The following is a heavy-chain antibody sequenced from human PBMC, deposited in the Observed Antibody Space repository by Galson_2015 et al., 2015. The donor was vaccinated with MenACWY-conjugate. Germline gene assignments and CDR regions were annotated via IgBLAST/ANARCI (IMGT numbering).Heavy chain of an antibody. D-gene: IGHD3-10*01. CDR1: GYTFTSYA. V-gene: IGHV1-3*01. J-gene: IGHJ6*03. Sequence: SVKVSCKASGYTFTSYAMHWVRQAPGQRLEWMGWINAGNGETIYAQKFQGRVTMTEDTSTDTAYMELSSLRSEDTAVYYCSSTGYVSGGYVSSTVIYSCDMDVWGKGTMVTVSS. CDR3: SSTGYVSGGYVSSTVIYSCDMDV. CDR2: INAGNGET.